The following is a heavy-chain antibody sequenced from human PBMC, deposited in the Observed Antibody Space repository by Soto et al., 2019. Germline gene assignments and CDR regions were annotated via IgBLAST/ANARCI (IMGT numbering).Heavy chain of an antibody. V-gene: IGHV3-33*01. CDR3: ARAVSGRTTVTTLGY. J-gene: IGHJ4*02. D-gene: IGHD4-17*01. CDR2: IWYDGSNK. Sequence: QVQLVESGGGVVQPGRSLRLSCAASGFTFSSYGMHWVRQAPGKGLEWVAVIWYDGSNKYYADSVKGRFTISRDNSKNPLYLQMNSLRAEDTAVYYCARAVSGRTTVTTLGYWGQGTLVTVSS. CDR1: GFTFSSYG.